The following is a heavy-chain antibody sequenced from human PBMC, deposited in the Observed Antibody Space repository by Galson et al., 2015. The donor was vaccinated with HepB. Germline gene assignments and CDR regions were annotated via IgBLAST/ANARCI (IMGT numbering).Heavy chain of an antibody. CDR3: AKDRDSFGEYNYKGDAFDI. CDR1: GFTFSSYA. J-gene: IGHJ3*02. D-gene: IGHD5-24*01. V-gene: IGHV3-23*01. CDR2: ISGSAGRT. Sequence: SLRLSCAASGFTFSSYAMSWVRQTPRKGLEWVSAISGSAGRTYYADSVKGRVTISRDNSENTLFLQINSLRAEDTAIYYCAKDRDSFGEYNYKGDAFDIWGQGTMVSVSS.